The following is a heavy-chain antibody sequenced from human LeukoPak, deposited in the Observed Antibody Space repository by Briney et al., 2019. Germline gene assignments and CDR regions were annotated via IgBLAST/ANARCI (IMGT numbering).Heavy chain of an antibody. D-gene: IGHD3-22*01. J-gene: IGHJ4*02. CDR3: ARDYVNYYDSSGYLDY. CDR2: IYSGGST. CDR1: GFTVSSNY. Sequence: GGSLRLSCAASGFTVSSNYMSWVRQAPGKGLEWVSVIYSGGSTYYADSVKGRFTISRDNSKNTLYLQMNSLRAEDTAVYYCARDYVNYYDSSGYLDYWGQGTLVTVSS. V-gene: IGHV3-66*01.